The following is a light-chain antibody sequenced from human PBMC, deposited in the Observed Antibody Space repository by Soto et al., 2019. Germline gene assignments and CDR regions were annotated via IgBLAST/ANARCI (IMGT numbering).Light chain of an antibody. J-gene: IGKJ1*01. CDR1: QSVSSD. Sequence: EIVMTQSPATLSVSPGERATLSCRASQSVSSDLAWYHQKPGQAPRLLIYGASTRATGTPARFSGSGSGTEFTLTISSLQSEDFAVFYCLQYNNWWTFGQGTKVDIK. CDR3: LQYNNWWT. CDR2: GAS. V-gene: IGKV3-15*01.